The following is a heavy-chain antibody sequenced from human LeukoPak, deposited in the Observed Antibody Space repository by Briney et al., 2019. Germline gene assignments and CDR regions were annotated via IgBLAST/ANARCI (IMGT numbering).Heavy chain of an antibody. V-gene: IGHV3-7*01. CDR3: AKVAKYYYGSETYYFFEH. J-gene: IGHJ4*02. D-gene: IGHD3-10*01. CDR2: INQDGTEK. Sequence: PGGSLRLSCAASGFMFSSSWMAWVRQAPGKGLEWVANINQDGTEKHYVDSVKGRFTISRDNAKNSLSLQMNSLRVEDTAVYYCAKVAKYYYGSETYYFFEHWGQGTLVTVSS. CDR1: GFMFSSSW.